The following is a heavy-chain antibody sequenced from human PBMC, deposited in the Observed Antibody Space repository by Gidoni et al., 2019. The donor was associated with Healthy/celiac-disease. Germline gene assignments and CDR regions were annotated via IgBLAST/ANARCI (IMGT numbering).Heavy chain of an antibody. CDR3: AKDSPWTMVRGDPYYYYYYGMDV. CDR1: GFTFSSYA. D-gene: IGHD3-10*01. V-gene: IGHV3-23*01. Sequence: EVQLLESGGGLVQPGGSLRLSCAASGFTFSSYAMSWVRQAPGKGLEWVSAISGSGGSTYYADSVKGRFTISRDNSKNTLYLQMNSLRAEDTAVYYCAKDSPWTMVRGDPYYYYYYGMDVWGQGTTVTVSS. CDR2: ISGSGGST. J-gene: IGHJ6*02.